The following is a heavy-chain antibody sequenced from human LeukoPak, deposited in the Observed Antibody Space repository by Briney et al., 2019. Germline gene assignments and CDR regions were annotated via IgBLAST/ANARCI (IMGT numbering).Heavy chain of an antibody. CDR2: INPSGGST. CDR1: GYTFTSYY. Sequence: ASVKVSCKASGYTFTSYYMHWVRQAPGQGLEWMGIINPSGGSTSYAQKFQGRVTMTRDTSTSTVYMELSSLRSEDTAVYYCARDDNVDTALAAGTFDYWGQGTLVTVSS. D-gene: IGHD5-18*01. CDR3: ARDDNVDTALAAGTFDY. V-gene: IGHV1-46*01. J-gene: IGHJ4*02.